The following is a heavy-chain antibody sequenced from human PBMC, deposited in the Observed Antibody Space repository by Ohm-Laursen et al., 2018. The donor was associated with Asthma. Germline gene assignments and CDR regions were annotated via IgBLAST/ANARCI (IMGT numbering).Heavy chain of an antibody. V-gene: IGHV3-9*01. J-gene: IGHJ5*02. Sequence: SLRLSCTASGFSFHEYAMHWVRQSPGKGLEWVSGISWNSGSIGYADSVKGRFTISRDNAKNSLYLQMNSLRPEDTAFYYCAKLVGVTTAWGQGTLVTVSS. CDR2: ISWNSGSI. D-gene: IGHD4-17*01. CDR3: AKLVGVTTA. CDR1: GFSFHEYA.